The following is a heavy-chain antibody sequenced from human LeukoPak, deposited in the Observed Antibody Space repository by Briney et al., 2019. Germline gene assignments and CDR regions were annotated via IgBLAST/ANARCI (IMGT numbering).Heavy chain of an antibody. D-gene: IGHD2-2*01. CDR2: IYYSGST. Sequence: SETLSLTCTVSGGSISSYYWSWIRQPPGKGLEWIGYIYYSGSTNYNPSLKSRVTISVDTSKNQFSLKLSSVTAADTAVYYCARAKQGDCSSASCYFGYYYYYMDVWGKGTTVTVSS. V-gene: IGHV4-59*01. CDR1: GGSISSYY. J-gene: IGHJ6*03. CDR3: ARAKQGDCSSASCYFGYYYYYMDV.